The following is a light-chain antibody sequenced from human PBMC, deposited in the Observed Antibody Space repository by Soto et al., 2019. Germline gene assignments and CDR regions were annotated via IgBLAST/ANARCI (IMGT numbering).Light chain of an antibody. CDR1: SSDVGGYNY. CDR3: SSYTSSSTS. CDR2: DVI. Sequence: QSVLTQPASVSGSPGQSITISCTVTSSDVGGYNYVSWYQQHPGKAPKLMIYDVINRPSGVSNRFSGSKSGNTASLTISGLQSEYEADYYCSSYTSSSTSFGTGTKVTLL. V-gene: IGLV2-14*01. J-gene: IGLJ1*01.